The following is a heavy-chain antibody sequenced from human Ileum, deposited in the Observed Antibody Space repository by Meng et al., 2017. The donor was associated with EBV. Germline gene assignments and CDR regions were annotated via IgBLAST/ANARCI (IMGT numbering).Heavy chain of an antibody. CDR2: IHNSGTT. CDR3: ADPPSGF. V-gene: IGHV4-4*02. D-gene: IGHD3-10*01. Sequence: QVQLQESVPGLVKPSGXLSLTCVVPGGSITSLNHNLWYWVRQAPGKGLEWIGEIHNSGTTNYNPSFESRVSISLDTSRNQFSLMLTSVTAADTAVYYCADPPSGFWGQGILVTVSS. J-gene: IGHJ4*02. CDR1: GGSITSLNHNL.